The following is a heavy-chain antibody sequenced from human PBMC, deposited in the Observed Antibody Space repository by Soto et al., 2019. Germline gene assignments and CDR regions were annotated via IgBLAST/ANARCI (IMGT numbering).Heavy chain of an antibody. CDR2: INHSGST. V-gene: IGHV4-34*01. CDR3: ARGYGFWNGRGFDP. Sequence: SETLSLTCAVYGGSFSGYYWSWIRQPPGKGLEWIGEINHSGSTNYNPSLKSRVTISVDTSKNQFSLKLSSVTAADTAVYYCARGYGFWNGRGFDPWGQGTLVTVSS. CDR1: GGSFSGYY. D-gene: IGHD3-3*01. J-gene: IGHJ5*02.